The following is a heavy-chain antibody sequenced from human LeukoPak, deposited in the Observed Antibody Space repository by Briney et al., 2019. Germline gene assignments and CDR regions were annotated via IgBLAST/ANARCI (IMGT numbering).Heavy chain of an antibody. CDR2: IPCTGST. V-gene: IGHV4-39*01. CDR1: GVSISSSNYY. Sequence: SETLSLTCTVSGVSISSSNYYWGRIRQPPGKGLEWIGNIPCTGSTYYNPSLKSRVTISVDTYRNQFSLKLSSVTAADTAVYYCARGVGGATVCDCWGQGTLVTVSS. CDR3: ARGVGGATVCDC. D-gene: IGHD2-21*01. J-gene: IGHJ4*02.